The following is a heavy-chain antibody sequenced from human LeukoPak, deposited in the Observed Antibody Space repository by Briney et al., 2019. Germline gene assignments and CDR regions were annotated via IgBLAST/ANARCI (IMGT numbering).Heavy chain of an antibody. Sequence: GGSLRLSCAASGFTFSSYAMSWVRQAPGKGLEWVSAISGSGGSTYYADSVKGRFTISRDNSKNTLYLQTNSLRAGDTAVYYCAKGGAAAGRLQALFDYWGQGTLVTVSS. CDR3: AKGGAAAGRLQALFDY. V-gene: IGHV3-23*01. CDR1: GFTFSSYA. J-gene: IGHJ4*02. D-gene: IGHD6-13*01. CDR2: ISGSGGST.